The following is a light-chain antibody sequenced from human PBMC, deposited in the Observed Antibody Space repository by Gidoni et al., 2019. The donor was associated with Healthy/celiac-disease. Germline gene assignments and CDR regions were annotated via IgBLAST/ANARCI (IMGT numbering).Light chain of an antibody. CDR1: QRVSSSY. Sequence: ELVLTQSSGTLSLSPGERATLPCSASQRVSSSYLAWYQQKPGQAPKLLIYGASSRATGIPDRFSGSGSGTDFTLTISRLEPEDVAVYYCQQYGSSPLTFGQGTKVEIK. V-gene: IGKV3-20*01. CDR2: GAS. CDR3: QQYGSSPLT. J-gene: IGKJ1*01.